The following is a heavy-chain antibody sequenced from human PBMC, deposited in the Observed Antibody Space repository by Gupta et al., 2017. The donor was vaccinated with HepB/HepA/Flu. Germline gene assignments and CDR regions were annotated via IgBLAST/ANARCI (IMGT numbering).Heavy chain of an antibody. CDR2: ISFDGSIK. J-gene: IGHJ6*02. CDR1: GFSFTIYG. D-gene: IGHD2-2*01. Sequence: QVQLVESGGGVVQPGRSLRLSCAASGFSFTIYGIQWVRQTPGKGLEWVAFISFDGSIKFYADSVKGRFTISRDNSKNTVFLQMNSLRAEDTAVYYCAKDMLRYCSDNACYGARGMDVWGQGTTVTVSS. V-gene: IGHV3-30*18. CDR3: AKDMLRYCSDNACYGARGMDV.